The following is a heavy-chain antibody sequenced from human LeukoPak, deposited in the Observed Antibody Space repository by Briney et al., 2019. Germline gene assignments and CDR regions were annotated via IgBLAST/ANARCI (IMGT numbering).Heavy chain of an antibody. D-gene: IGHD3-10*01. CDR3: ATMARYYYYYYYMDV. CDR2: ISGSGGST. CDR1: GFTFSSYG. J-gene: IGHJ6*03. Sequence: GGSLRLSCAASGFTFSSYGMSWVRQAPGKGLEWVSAISGSGGSTYYADSVKGRFTISRDNAKNSLYLQMNSLRAEDTAVYYCATMARYYYYYYYMDVWGKGTTVTVSS. V-gene: IGHV3-23*01.